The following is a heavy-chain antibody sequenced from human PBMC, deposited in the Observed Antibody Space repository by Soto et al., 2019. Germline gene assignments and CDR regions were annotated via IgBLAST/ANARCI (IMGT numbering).Heavy chain of an antibody. CDR2: ISYDGSNK. V-gene: IGHV3-30*03. D-gene: IGHD6-13*01. CDR3: ATSIAAAGPKNYYGMDV. Sequence: PGGSLRLSCAASGFTFSSYGMHWVRQAPGKGLEWVAVISYDGSNKYYADSVKGRFTISRDNSKNTLYLQMNSLRAEDTAVYYCATSIAAAGPKNYYGMDVWGQGTTVTVSS. J-gene: IGHJ6*02. CDR1: GFTFSSYG.